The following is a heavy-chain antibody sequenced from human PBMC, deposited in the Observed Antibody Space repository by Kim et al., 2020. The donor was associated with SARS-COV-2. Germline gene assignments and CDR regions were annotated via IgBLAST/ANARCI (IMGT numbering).Heavy chain of an antibody. Sequence: GGSLRLSCAASGFTFSSYALNWVRQAPGKGLEWVSAISISGTNKYYADSVKGRFTIARDNSKNTLYLQMDRLRDEDTAIYYCVKDGESSSWYDADYWGQGTLVTVSS. V-gene: IGHV3-23*01. CDR1: GFTFSSYA. CDR2: ISISGTNK. D-gene: IGHD6-19*01. CDR3: VKDGESSSWYDADY. J-gene: IGHJ4*02.